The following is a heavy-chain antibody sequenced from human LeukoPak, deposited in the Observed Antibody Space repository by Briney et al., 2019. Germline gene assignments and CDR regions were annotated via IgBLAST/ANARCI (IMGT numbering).Heavy chain of an antibody. V-gene: IGHV4-38-2*01. CDR2: IYYSGGT. J-gene: IGHJ3*02. D-gene: IGHD3-22*01. CDR1: GYSISSAYF. Sequence: PSETLSLTCAVSGYSISSAYFWGWIRQPPGKGLEWIGSIYYSGGTYYNPSLKSRVTISVDTSKNQFSLKLSSVTAADTAVYYCARANYYDSSAYAFDIWGQGTMVTVSS. CDR3: ARANYYDSSAYAFDI.